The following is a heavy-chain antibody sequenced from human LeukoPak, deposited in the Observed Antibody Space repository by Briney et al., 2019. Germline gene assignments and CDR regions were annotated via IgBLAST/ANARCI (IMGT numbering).Heavy chain of an antibody. CDR1: GXTFSSYE. CDR2: ISSDGSSI. D-gene: IGHD6-6*01. J-gene: IGHJ4*02. CDR3: ARETSAARMFDY. V-gene: IGHV3-48*03. Sequence: GGSLRLSCAASGXTFSSYEINWVRQAPGKGLEWISYISSDGSSIFYADSVKGRCTISRDNAKNSLYLQMKSLRAEDTAVYYCARETSAARMFDYWGQGALVTVSS.